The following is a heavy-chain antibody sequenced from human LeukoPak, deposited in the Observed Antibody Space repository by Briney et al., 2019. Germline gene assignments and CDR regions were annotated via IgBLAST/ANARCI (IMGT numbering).Heavy chain of an antibody. CDR1: GGTFSSYA. CDR2: IIPIFGTA. D-gene: IGHD6-13*01. CDR3: ARARIAAAGSLINWFDP. J-gene: IGHJ5*02. V-gene: IGHV1-69*05. Sequence: GASVKVSCKASGGTFSSYAISWVRQAPGQGLEWMGGIIPIFGTANYAQKFQGRVTITTDESTSTAYMELSSLRSEDTAVYYCARARIAAAGSLINWFDPWGQGTLVTVSS.